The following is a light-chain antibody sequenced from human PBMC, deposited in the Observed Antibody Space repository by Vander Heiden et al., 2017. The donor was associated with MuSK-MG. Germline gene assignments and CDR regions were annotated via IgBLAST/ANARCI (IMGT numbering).Light chain of an antibody. CDR3: QVSDRSSDRRV. CDR1: NLGSKS. CDR2: YDS. Sequence: SSVLTQPPPVSGAPGKTARITCGGNNLGSKSVHWYQQQPGQAPVLLIYYDSNRPSGIPERFSASNSGNTATLTTSRVEAGDEADYYCQVSDRSSDRRVFGGGTKLTVL. J-gene: IGLJ3*02. V-gene: IGLV3-21*04.